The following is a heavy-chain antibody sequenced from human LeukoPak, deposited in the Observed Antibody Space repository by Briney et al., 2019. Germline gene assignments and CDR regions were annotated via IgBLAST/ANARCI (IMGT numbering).Heavy chain of an antibody. CDR3: VRHGGLAGTGYFDN. CDR1: GGSISMYY. D-gene: IGHD6-19*01. V-gene: IGHV4-59*08. Sequence: PSETLSLTCTVSGGSISMYYSSWIRQPPGRRLEWIGYMYYSGHTNYNPYHKSRVTISVDTSKNQFSLRLSSVTAAATAVYYCVRHGGLAGTGYFDNWGQGTLVTVSS. J-gene: IGHJ4*02. CDR2: MYYSGHT.